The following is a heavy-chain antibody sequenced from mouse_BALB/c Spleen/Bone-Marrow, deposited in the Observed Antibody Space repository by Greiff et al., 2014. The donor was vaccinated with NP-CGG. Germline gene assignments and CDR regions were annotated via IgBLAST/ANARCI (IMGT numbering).Heavy chain of an antibody. J-gene: IGHJ2*01. Sequence: QVHVKQSGAELVKPGASVKLSCKASGYTFTSYYMYWVKQRPGQGLEWIGEINPSNGGTNFNEKFKSKATLTVDKSSSTAYMQLSSLTSEDSAVYYRTRYGNYYFDYWGQGTTLTVSS. CDR3: TRYGNYYFDY. CDR2: INPSNGGT. D-gene: IGHD2-1*01. V-gene: IGHV1S81*02. CDR1: GYTFTSYY.